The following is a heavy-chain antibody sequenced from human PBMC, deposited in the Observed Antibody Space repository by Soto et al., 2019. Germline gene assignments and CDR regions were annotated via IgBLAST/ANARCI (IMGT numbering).Heavy chain of an antibody. CDR3: ARDFKVDYDSSGPSDAFDI. J-gene: IGHJ3*02. V-gene: IGHV3-48*02. Sequence: GSLRLSCAASGFTFSSYAMNCVRQAPGKGLEWVSYISSSSSTIYYADSVKGRFTISRDNAKNSLYLQMNSLRDEDTAVYYCARDFKVDYDSSGPSDAFDIWGQGTMVTVSS. CDR2: ISSSSSTI. D-gene: IGHD3-22*01. CDR1: GFTFSSYA.